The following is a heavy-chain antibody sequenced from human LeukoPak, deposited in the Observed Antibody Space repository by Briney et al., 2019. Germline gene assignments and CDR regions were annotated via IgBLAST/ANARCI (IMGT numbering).Heavy chain of an antibody. V-gene: IGHV5-51*01. D-gene: IGHD6-13*01. J-gene: IGHJ5*02. Sequence: GESLKISCQGFGYSFTSYWIGWVRQMPGKGMEWMGVIYPGDSRIRYNPSYQGQVTISVDKSISTAYLQWVSLKASDTAMYYCACRDLTSTWSFPWGQGTLVTVSS. CDR1: GYSFTSYW. CDR2: IYPGDSRI. CDR3: ACRDLTSTWSFP.